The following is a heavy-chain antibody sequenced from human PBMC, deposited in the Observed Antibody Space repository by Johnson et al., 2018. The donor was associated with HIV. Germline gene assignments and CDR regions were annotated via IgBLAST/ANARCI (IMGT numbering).Heavy chain of an antibody. V-gene: IGHV3-66*01. Sequence: EVQLVESGGGLVQPGGSLRLSCAASGFAVSSNYMSWVRQAPGKGLEWVSVIYSGGSTYYANSVKGRFTISRDNSKNTLYLQMGSLRAEDMAVYYCARAYSSTVTTPAAFDIWGQGTRVTVTS. CDR1: GFAVSSNY. D-gene: IGHD4-17*01. CDR3: ARAYSSTVTTPAAFDI. CDR2: IYSGGST. J-gene: IGHJ3*02.